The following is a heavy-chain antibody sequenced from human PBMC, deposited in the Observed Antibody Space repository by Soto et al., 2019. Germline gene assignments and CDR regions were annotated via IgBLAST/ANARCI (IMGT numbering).Heavy chain of an antibody. CDR2: INPNSGGT. CDR3: AREWGQKLENYYYYGMDV. J-gene: IGHJ6*02. D-gene: IGHD6-13*01. CDR1: GYTFTGYY. V-gene: IGHV1-2*04. Sequence: GASVKVSCKASGYTFTGYYMHWVRQAPGQGLEWMGWINPNSGGTNYAQKFQGWVTMTRDTSISTAYMELSRLRSDDTAVYYCAREWGQKLENYYYYGMDVGGQGTRVTVSS.